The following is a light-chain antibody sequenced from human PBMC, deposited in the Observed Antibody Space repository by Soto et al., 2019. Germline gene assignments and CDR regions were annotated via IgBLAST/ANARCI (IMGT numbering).Light chain of an antibody. J-gene: IGKJ1*01. CDR1: QSVSSSY. CDR2: GAS. CDR3: QQYGSSRK. Sequence: EIVLTQSPGTLSLSPGERATLSCRASQSVSSSYLAWYQQKPGQAPRLLIYGASSRATGIPDRFSGSGAGTDFNLTISSLEPEDFAVYYCQQYGSSRKFGQGTKVEIK. V-gene: IGKV3-20*01.